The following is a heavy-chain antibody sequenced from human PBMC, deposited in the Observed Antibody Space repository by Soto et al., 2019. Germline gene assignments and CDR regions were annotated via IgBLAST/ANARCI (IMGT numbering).Heavy chain of an antibody. J-gene: IGHJ3*01. V-gene: IGHV4-39*01. CDR1: GGSISSSSYY. CDR3: ARVPFDGSGYYSDAFDF. D-gene: IGHD3-22*01. Sequence: SETLSLTSTVSGGSISSSSYYWGWLRQPPGKGLEWIGSIYYSGSTYYNPSLKTRVTISIDTSKNQFSLTLSSVTAADTAVYYCARVPFDGSGYYSDAFDFWGQGTMVTVSS. CDR2: IYYSGST.